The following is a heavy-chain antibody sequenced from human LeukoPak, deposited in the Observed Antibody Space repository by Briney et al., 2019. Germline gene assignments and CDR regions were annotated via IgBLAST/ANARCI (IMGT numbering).Heavy chain of an antibody. CDR3: ARDQWSGIAAAGSDY. CDR1: GGSISNSRYY. J-gene: IGHJ4*02. V-gene: IGHV4-39*07. D-gene: IGHD6-13*01. Sequence: SETLSLTCTVSGGSISNSRYYWGWIRQPPGKGLEWIGSIYYSGSTYYNPSLKSRVTISVDTSKNQFSLKLSSVTAADTAVYYCARDQWSGIAAAGSDYWGQGTLVTVSS. CDR2: IYYSGST.